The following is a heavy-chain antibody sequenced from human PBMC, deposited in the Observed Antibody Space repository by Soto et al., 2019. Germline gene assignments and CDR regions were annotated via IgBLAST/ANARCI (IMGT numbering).Heavy chain of an antibody. J-gene: IGHJ4*02. D-gene: IGHD6-19*01. CDR1: GFTFSSYS. V-gene: IGHV3-21*01. CDR2: ISSSSSYI. CDR3: ARAHPTPLYSSGYLDY. Sequence: GGSLRLSCAASGFTFSSYSMNWVRQAPGKGLEWVSSISSSSSYIYYADSVKGRFTISRDNAKNSLYLQMNSLRAEDTAVYYCARAHPTPLYSSGYLDYWGQGTLVTVSS.